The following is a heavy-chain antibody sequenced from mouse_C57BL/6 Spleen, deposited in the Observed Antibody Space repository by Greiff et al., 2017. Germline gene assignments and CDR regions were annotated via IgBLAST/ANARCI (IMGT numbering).Heavy chain of an antibody. CDR1: GFSLTSYG. D-gene: IGHD2-1*01. V-gene: IGHV2-5*01. CDR2: IWRGGST. CDR3: AKNEGNYDAMDY. J-gene: IGHJ4*01. Sequence: VKVEESGPGLVQPSQSLSITCTVSGFSLTSYGVHWVRQSPGKGLEWLGVIWRGGSTDYNAAFMSRLGITKDNSKSQVFSKMNSLQADDTAIYYCAKNEGNYDAMDYWGQGTSVTVSS.